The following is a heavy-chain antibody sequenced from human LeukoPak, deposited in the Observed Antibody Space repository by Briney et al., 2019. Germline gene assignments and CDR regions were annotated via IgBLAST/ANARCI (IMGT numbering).Heavy chain of an antibody. CDR1: GFTFTSYA. CDR2: ITGSGGST. CDR3: AKNGRGYSSDYFDY. J-gene: IGHJ4*02. V-gene: IGHV3-23*01. D-gene: IGHD5-18*01. Sequence: GGSLRLSCAASGFTFTSYAMSWVRQAPGKGLEWVSAITGSGGSTYYADSVKGRFTISRDNSKNTLYLQMNTLRAGDTAVYSCAKNGRGYSSDYFDYWGQGTLVTVSS.